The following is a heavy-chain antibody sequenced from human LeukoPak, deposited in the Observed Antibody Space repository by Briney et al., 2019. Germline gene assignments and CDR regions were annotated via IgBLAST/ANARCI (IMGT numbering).Heavy chain of an antibody. CDR3: ARDGGEQLVGPFDY. CDR1: GFTFSSYS. V-gene: IGHV3-30*02. D-gene: IGHD6-6*01. J-gene: IGHJ4*02. Sequence: GGSLRLSCTASGFTFSSYSLNWVRQAPGKGLEWVAFIRYDGSNKYYADSVKGRFTISRDNSKNTLYLQMNSLRAEDTAVYYCARDGGEQLVGPFDYWGQGTLVTVSS. CDR2: IRYDGSNK.